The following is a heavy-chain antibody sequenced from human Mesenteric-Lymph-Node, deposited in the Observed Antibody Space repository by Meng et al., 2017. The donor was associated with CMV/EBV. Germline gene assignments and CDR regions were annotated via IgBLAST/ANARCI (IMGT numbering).Heavy chain of an antibody. CDR1: GFTFSDFH. D-gene: IGHD3-16*02. CDR3: ARYYDYIWGNYRYAYGLDV. Sequence: GESLKISCAASGFTFSDFHLSWIRQAPGKGLEWVSYISNSGSAIDYADSLKGRFSISRDNAKSSLYLQMNSLRAEDTAVYYCARYYDYIWGNYRYAYGLDVWGQGTTVTVSS. V-gene: IGHV3-11*01. J-gene: IGHJ6*02. CDR2: ISNSGSAI.